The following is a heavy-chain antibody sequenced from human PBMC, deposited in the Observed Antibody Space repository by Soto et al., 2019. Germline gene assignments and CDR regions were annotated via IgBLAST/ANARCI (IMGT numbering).Heavy chain of an antibody. CDR2: IIPILGIA. CDR1: GGTFSSYT. V-gene: IGHV1-69*02. J-gene: IGHJ1*01. D-gene: IGHD3-10*01. CDR3: ARGGSGEYFQH. Sequence: QVQLVQSGAEVKKPGSSVKVSCKASGGTFSSYTISWVRQAPGQGLEWMGRIIPILGIANYAQKFQDRVTITADKSTSTAYMELSSLRSEDTAVYYCARGGSGEYFQHWGQGTLVTVSS.